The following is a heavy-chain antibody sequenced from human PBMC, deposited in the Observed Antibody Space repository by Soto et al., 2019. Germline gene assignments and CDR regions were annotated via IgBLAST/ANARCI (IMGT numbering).Heavy chain of an antibody. CDR2: IYYSGST. J-gene: IGHJ4*02. D-gene: IGHD1-26*01. CDR3: ARRYGGNLDY. CDR1: GGSLSSYY. Sequence: PSETLSLTCTVSGGSLSSYYWSWIRQPPGKGLEWIGYIYYSGSTNYNPALKSRVTISVDTAKNQFPLKLSSVTAADTAVYYCARRYGGNLDYWGQGTLDPVSS. V-gene: IGHV4-59*08.